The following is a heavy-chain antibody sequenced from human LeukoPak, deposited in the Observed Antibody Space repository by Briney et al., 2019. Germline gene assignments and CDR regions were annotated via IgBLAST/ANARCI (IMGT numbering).Heavy chain of an antibody. CDR3: ARHEALGAFDI. J-gene: IGHJ3*02. D-gene: IGHD7-27*01. Sequence: ETLSPTCTVSGGSISTSSYYWGWIRQPPGKGLEWIGSIYYSGSTYYNPSLKSQVTISVDTSKNQFSLELSSVTAADTAIYSCARHEALGAFDIWGQGTMVTVSS. CDR1: GGSISTSSYY. CDR2: IYYSGST. V-gene: IGHV4-39*01.